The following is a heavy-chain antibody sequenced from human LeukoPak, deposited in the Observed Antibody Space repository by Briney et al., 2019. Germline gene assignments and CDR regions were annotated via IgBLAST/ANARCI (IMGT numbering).Heavy chain of an antibody. CDR2: MNPNSGNT. V-gene: IGHV1-8*01. CDR3: ARGYYDSSGYYRYYFDY. CDR1: GYTFTSYD. J-gene: IGHJ4*02. Sequence: GASVKVSCKASGYTFTSYDINWVRQATGQGLEWMGWMNPNSGNTGYAQKFQGRVTMTRNTSISTAYMELSSLRSEDTAVYYCARGYYDSSGYYRYYFDYWGQGTLVTVSS. D-gene: IGHD3-22*01.